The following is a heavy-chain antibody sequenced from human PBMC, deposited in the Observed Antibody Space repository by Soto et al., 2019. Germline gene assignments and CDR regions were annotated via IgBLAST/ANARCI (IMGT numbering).Heavy chain of an antibody. V-gene: IGHV3-21*01. CDR1: GFTFSSYS. CDR3: VRVSLSYYYGSGSPGEFAFDY. J-gene: IGHJ4*02. Sequence: GGSLRLSCAASGFTFSSYSMNWVRQAPGKGLEWVSSISSSSSYIYYADSVKGRFTISRDNAKNSLYLQMNSLRAEDTAVYYCVRVSLSYYYGSGSPGEFAFDYWGQGTLVTVSS. D-gene: IGHD3-10*01. CDR2: ISSSSSYI.